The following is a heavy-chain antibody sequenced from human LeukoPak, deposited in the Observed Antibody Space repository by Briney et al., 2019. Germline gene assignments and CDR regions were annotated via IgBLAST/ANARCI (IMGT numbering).Heavy chain of an antibody. CDR3: ARDPSGFYGFDY. CDR1: GDSISTRY. CDR2: IIYSGTT. Sequence: SETLSFTCTVSGDSISTRYWTWIRQPPGKGLEWIGYIIYSGTTNFNPSLKSRVTMSVDTSKNQFSLKLNSVTAADTAVYYCARDPSGFYGFDYWGQGTLVTVSS. D-gene: IGHD3-22*01. J-gene: IGHJ4*02. V-gene: IGHV4-59*11.